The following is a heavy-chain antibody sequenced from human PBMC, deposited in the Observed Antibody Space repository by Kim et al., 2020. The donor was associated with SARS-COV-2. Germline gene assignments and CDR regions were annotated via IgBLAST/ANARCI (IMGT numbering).Heavy chain of an antibody. Sequence: SGPTLVKPTQTLTLSCTVSGFSLSTRAVGVAWIRQPPGKALEWLGLIYWDDDARYSPSLRSRLTITKDTSKNQVVLTMTNVDPVDTATYYCAHTRWEPRAAQIFHYWGQGTLVTVSS. CDR1: GFSLSTRAVG. V-gene: IGHV2-5*02. J-gene: IGHJ4*02. CDR3: AHTRWEPRAAQIFHY. D-gene: IGHD1-26*01. CDR2: IYWDDDA.